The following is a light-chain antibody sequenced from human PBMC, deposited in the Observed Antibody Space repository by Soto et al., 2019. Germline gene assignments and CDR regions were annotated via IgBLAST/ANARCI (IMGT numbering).Light chain of an antibody. CDR2: DAS. J-gene: IGKJ3*01. CDR3: KQYDNLPPFT. Sequence: DIQMTQSPSSLSASVGDRVTITCQASQDISNYLNWYQQKPGKAPKLLIYDASNLETGVPSRFSGRESRTDFTLTISSLQPADIATYYCKQYDNLPPFTFGPATKVDI. V-gene: IGKV1-33*01. CDR1: QDISNY.